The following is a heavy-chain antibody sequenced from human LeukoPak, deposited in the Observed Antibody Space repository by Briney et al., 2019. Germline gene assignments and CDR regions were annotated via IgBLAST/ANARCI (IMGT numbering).Heavy chain of an antibody. CDR1: GFTFSSYA. CDR2: ISYDGSNK. Sequence: GGSLRLSCAASGFTFSSYAMHWVRQAPGKGLEWVAVISYDGSNKYYADSVKGRFAISRDNSKNTLYLQMNSLRAEDTAVYYCARDEGGPAVAVNAPFDYWGQGTLVTVPS. D-gene: IGHD6-19*01. CDR3: ARDEGGPAVAVNAPFDY. J-gene: IGHJ4*02. V-gene: IGHV3-30*09.